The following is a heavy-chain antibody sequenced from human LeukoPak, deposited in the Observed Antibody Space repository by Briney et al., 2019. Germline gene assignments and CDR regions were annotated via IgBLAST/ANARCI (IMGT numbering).Heavy chain of an antibody. V-gene: IGHV1-18*01. CDR1: GYTFTDYG. D-gene: IGHD3-3*01. Sequence: GASVXXXXXXSGYTFTDYGXXXXGXAXGQXLXXXXXXXXYNGNTNYAQKLQGRGTMTTDTSTNTAYMELRSLRPDDTALYYCAREEGGTGEWLLSCDYWGQGTLVTVSS. CDR2: XXXYNGNT. J-gene: IGHJ4*02. CDR3: AREEGGTGEWLLSCDY.